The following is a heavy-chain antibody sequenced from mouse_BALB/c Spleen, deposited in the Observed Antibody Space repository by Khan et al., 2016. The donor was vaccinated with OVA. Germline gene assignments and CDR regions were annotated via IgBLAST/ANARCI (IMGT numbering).Heavy chain of an antibody. CDR1: GFSLTSYG. V-gene: IGHV2-3*01. Sequence: QGQLKGSGPGLVAPSQSLSITFTVPGFSLTSYGVNWVRQPPGKGLDWLGVIWGDGSTNYHLAPIPRLSISKDNSKIQVFFKLNSLQTDDTATYDCVKQNYGTLYAMDYWGQGTAVTVS. CDR3: VKQNYGTLYAMDY. CDR2: IWGDGST. J-gene: IGHJ4*01. D-gene: IGHD2-1*01.